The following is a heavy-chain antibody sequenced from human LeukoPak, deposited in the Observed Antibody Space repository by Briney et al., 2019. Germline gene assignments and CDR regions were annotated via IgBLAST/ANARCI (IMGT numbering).Heavy chain of an antibody. CDR2: ISGSGDRT. Sequence: GGSLRLSCAASGFTFSSYAMTWVRQAPGKGLEWVSGISGSGDRTYYGDSVKGRFTISKDNSKNTLYLQMNSLRAEDTALYYCAKEIRNYGILTGSGGVHYWGQGILVTVSS. J-gene: IGHJ4*02. CDR1: GFTFSSYA. D-gene: IGHD3-9*01. V-gene: IGHV3-23*01. CDR3: AKEIRNYGILTGSGGVHY.